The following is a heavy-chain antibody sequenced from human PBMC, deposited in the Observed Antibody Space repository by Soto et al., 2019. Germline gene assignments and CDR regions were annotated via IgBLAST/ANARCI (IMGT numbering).Heavy chain of an antibody. D-gene: IGHD2-15*01. CDR2: MNPNSGNT. CDR1: GYTFTSYD. CDR3: ARWIRILYSGLYGMDV. J-gene: IGHJ6*02. Sequence: QVQLVQSGAEVKKPGASVKVSCKASGYTFTSYDINWVRQATGQGLEWMGWMNPNSGNTGYAQKSQGRFTMTRNTSISTAYMELSSLRSEDTAVYYCARWIRILYSGLYGMDVWGQGTTVTVSS. V-gene: IGHV1-8*01.